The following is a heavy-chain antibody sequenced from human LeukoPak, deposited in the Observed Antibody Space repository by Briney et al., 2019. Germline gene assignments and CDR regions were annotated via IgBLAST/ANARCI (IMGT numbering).Heavy chain of an antibody. CDR2: IYSGGDT. D-gene: IGHD3-16*01. Sequence: PGGSLRLSCAASGCTVSSNSMSWVRQAPGKGLEWVSVIYSGGDTYYADSVKGRFTISRDNSKNTLFLQVNSLRAEDTAVYYCVRHSYDGYYLGYWGQGTLVTVSS. V-gene: IGHV3-53*01. J-gene: IGHJ4*02. CDR3: VRHSYDGYYLGY. CDR1: GCTVSSNS.